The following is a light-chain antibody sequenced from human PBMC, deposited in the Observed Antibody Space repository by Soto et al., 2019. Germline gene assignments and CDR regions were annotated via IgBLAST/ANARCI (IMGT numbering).Light chain of an antibody. V-gene: IGKV3-11*01. Sequence: EIVLTQSPATLSLSPGERATLPCRSSQSVTSSLAWYQQKPGQAPRLLIYDAFNRATGIPARFSGSGSGTDFTLTISSLEPEEFAVYYCQQSSNWPITFGQGTRLEIK. CDR2: DAF. J-gene: IGKJ5*01. CDR3: QQSSNWPIT. CDR1: QSVTSS.